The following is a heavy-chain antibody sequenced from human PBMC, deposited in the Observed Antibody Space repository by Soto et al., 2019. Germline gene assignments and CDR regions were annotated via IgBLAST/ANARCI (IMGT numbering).Heavy chain of an antibody. CDR1: GASISSGGNY. CDR3: ARGTTLIEV. CDR2: IYSSGGT. Sequence: QVQLQESGPGLVKTSQTLSLTCGVSGASISSGGNYWTWIRQHPGKGLEWIGYIYSSGGTLYNPSLKSRVIMSVDTSKNQFSLKLSSVTAADTAVYYCARGTTLIEVWGQGTLVTASS. D-gene: IGHD3-22*01. V-gene: IGHV4-31*11. J-gene: IGHJ4*02.